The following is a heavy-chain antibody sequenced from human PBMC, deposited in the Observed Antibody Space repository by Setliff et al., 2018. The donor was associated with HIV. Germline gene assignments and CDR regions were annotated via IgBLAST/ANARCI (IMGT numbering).Heavy chain of an antibody. Sequence: KTSETLSLTCTVSGDSMNSVSYSWAWLRQSAGKGPEWIGHVYARGSANYNPSLTSRVTISVPTSKNQFSLNLNSVTAADTATYYCARAKTIGSSALFLDPWGQGTLVTVSS. D-gene: IGHD2-2*03. V-gene: IGHV4-61*09. CDR2: VYARGSA. J-gene: IGHJ5*02. CDR1: GDSMNSVSYS. CDR3: ARAKTIGSSALFLDP.